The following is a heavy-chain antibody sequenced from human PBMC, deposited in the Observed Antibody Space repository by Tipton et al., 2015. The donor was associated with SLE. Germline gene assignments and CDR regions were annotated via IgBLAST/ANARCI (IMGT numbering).Heavy chain of an antibody. CDR2: INHSGST. J-gene: IGHJ5*02. D-gene: IGHD3-10*01. Sequence: TLSLTCAVYGGSFSGYYWSWIRQPPGKGLEWIGEINHSGSTNYNPSLKSRVTISVDTSKNQFSLKLSSVTAADTAVYYCARAREALLWFGGGWFDPWGQGTLVTVSS. CDR1: GGSFSGYY. V-gene: IGHV4-34*01. CDR3: ARAREALLWFGGGWFDP.